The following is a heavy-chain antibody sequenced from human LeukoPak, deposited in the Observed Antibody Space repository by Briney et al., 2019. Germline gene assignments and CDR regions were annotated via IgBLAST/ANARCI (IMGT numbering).Heavy chain of an antibody. CDR2: INHSGST. J-gene: IGHJ5*02. Sequence: SETLSLTCAVYGGSFSGYYWSWIRQPPGKGVEWIGEINHSGSTNYNPSLKSRVTISVDTSKNQFSLKLSSVTAADTAVYYCARGLYDYVWGSYRHTSWFDPWGQGTLVTVSS. CDR1: GGSFSGYY. V-gene: IGHV4-34*01. D-gene: IGHD3-16*02. CDR3: ARGLYDYVWGSYRHTSWFDP.